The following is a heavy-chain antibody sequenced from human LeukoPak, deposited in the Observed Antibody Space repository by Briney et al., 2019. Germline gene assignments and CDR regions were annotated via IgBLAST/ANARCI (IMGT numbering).Heavy chain of an antibody. J-gene: IGHJ4*02. V-gene: IGHV1-69*13. D-gene: IGHD3-16*01. Sequence: SVKVSCKASGGTFSSYAISWVRQAPGQGLEWMGGIIPIFGTANYAQKFQGRVTITADESTSTAYMELSSLRSEDTAVYYCARSSAWGYYFDYWGQGTLVTVSS. CDR1: GGTFSSYA. CDR3: ARSSAWGYYFDY. CDR2: IIPIFGTA.